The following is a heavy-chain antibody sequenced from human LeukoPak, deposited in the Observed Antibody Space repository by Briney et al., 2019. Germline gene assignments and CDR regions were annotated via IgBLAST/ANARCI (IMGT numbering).Heavy chain of an antibody. CDR3: ARAADEAGYYDTYAYRNDAFEI. CDR1: GYSISSGYY. V-gene: IGHV4-38-2*02. J-gene: IGHJ3*02. CDR2: IFHSGVA. Sequence: PSETLSLTCTVSGYSISSGYYWGWIRQPPGRGLEWIGSIFHSGVAYYNPSLKSRVTISVDTSENQFSLRLTSVTAADTAVYYCARAADEAGYYDTYAYRNDAFEIWGQGTMVTVSS. D-gene: IGHD3-22*01.